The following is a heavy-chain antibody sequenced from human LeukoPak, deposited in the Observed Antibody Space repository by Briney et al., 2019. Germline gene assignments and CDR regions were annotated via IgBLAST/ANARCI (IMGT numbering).Heavy chain of an antibody. Sequence: GRSLRLSCAASGFTFSRYGMHWVRQAPGKGLEWVAVISYDGSKKYYADSVKGRFTISRDNSKNTLYLQMNSLRAEDTAVYYCAKDLRSRGYSYGPHDAFDIWGQGTMVTVSS. D-gene: IGHD5-18*01. J-gene: IGHJ3*02. CDR3: AKDLRSRGYSYGPHDAFDI. V-gene: IGHV3-30*18. CDR1: GFTFSRYG. CDR2: ISYDGSKK.